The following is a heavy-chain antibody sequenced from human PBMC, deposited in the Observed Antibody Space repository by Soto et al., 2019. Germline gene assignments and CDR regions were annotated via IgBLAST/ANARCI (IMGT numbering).Heavy chain of an antibody. CDR2: IRHTGGTI. D-gene: IGHD2-15*01. CDR1: GFTFTTYS. J-gene: IGHJ6*03. Sequence: PGGSLRLSCAASGFTFTTYSMNWVRQAPGKGLEWVSYIRHTGGTIYYADSVKGRFTSSRDNAKNSVSLQMNSLRAEDTAVYYCARVGNVVDPSTSYYMDAWGKETMVTISS. V-gene: IGHV3-48*01. CDR3: ARVGNVVDPSTSYYMDA.